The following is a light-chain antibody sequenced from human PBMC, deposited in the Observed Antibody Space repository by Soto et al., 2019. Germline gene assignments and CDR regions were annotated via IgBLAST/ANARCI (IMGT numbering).Light chain of an antibody. J-gene: IGKJ1*01. CDR2: DAS. Sequence: DIQMTQSPSTLSASVGDRVTVTCRASQSVNTWLAWYQQKPGEAPHLLIYDASSLEGDVPSRFSGSGSGTEFTLPIASLQPEDSATFYCQQYHNYPWTFGQGTKVEVK. CDR1: QSVNTW. V-gene: IGKV1-5*01. CDR3: QQYHNYPWT.